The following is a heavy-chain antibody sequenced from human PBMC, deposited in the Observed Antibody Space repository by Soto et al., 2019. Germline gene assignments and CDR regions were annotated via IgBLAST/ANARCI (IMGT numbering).Heavy chain of an antibody. J-gene: IGHJ4*02. CDR1: GGTFSSYA. CDR2: IVPIVDTS. Sequence: QVQLVQSGAEVRQPASSVKVSCKTSGGTFSSYAISWVRQAPGQGLEWMGGIVPIVDTSTYAQKFQGGVTITADGSTSTVYMELSSLRSDATAVYYCVRVVAIPGYPDNWGQGTLVTVSS. CDR3: VRVVAIPGYPDN. D-gene: IGHD5-12*01. V-gene: IGHV1-69*12.